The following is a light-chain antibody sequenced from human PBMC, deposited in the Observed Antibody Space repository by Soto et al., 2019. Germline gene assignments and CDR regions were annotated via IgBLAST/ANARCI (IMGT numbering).Light chain of an antibody. CDR1: KIIIDW. CDR2: DAS. V-gene: IGKV1-5*01. Sequence: DNPLTHFPSSLSASWGTGFTITCRASKIIIDWLAWYQQKPGKAPKLLIYDASSLESGVPSRFSGGGSGTEFSLIINGLQPEDFATYYCQQYHGFWFGQGTKVEIE. CDR3: QQYHGFW. J-gene: IGKJ1*01.